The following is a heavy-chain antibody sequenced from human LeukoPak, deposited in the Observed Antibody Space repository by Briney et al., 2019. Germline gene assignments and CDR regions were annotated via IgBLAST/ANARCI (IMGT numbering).Heavy chain of an antibody. CDR3: ARGVVAAPQTFNY. J-gene: IGHJ4*02. CDR1: GGSISS. CDR2: IYFSGST. V-gene: IGHV4-61*08. Sequence: SETLSLTCTVSGGSISSFYWSWFYWSWIRQPPGKGLEWIGYIYFSGSTNYNPSLKSRVTISVDTSKNQFSLKLSSVTAADTAVYYCARGVVAAPQTFNYWGQGTLVTVSS. D-gene: IGHD2-15*01.